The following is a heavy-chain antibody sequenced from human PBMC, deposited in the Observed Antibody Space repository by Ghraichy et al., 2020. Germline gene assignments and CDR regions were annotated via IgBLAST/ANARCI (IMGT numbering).Heavy chain of an antibody. CDR2: IHSSGIT. D-gene: IGHD2-15*01. Sequence: SETLSLTCNVSGASISRGTYYWGWIRQPPGKGLEWIGNIHSSGITYYNPSLKTRVTISVDTSTNQFSLKLTSVTATDTAVYYCARAGPTPFLRIYFDDWGQGTLITVSS. V-gene: IGHV4-39*01. J-gene: IGHJ4*02. CDR3: ARAGPTPFLRIYFDD. CDR1: GASISRGTYY.